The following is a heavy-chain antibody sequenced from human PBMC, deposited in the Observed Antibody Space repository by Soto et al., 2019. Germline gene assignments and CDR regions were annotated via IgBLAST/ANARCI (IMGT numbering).Heavy chain of an antibody. J-gene: IGHJ3*02. CDR2: ISSSGSTI. D-gene: IGHD3-9*01. V-gene: IGHV3-11*01. CDR1: GFTFSDYY. Sequence: PGGSLRLSCAASGFTFSDYYMSWIRQAPGKGLEWVSYISSSGSTIYYADSVKGRFTISRDNAKNSLYLQMNSLRAEDTAVYYCAREKGLRYFEIVFGAFDIWGQGTMVTVSS. CDR3: AREKGLRYFEIVFGAFDI.